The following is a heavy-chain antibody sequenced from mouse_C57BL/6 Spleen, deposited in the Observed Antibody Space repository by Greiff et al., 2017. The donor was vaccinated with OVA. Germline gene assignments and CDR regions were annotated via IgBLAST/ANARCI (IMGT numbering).Heavy chain of an antibody. J-gene: IGHJ3*01. CDR2: ISDGGSYT. CDR3: ARGYGVAWFAY. Sequence: EVKLVESGGGLVKPGGSLKLSCAASGFTFSSYAMSWVRQTPEKRLEWVATISDGGSYTYYTDNVKGRFTISRDNAKNNLYLQMSHLKSEDTAMYYCARGYGVAWFAYWGQGTLVTVSA. CDR1: GFTFSSYA. V-gene: IGHV5-4*03. D-gene: IGHD1-1*02.